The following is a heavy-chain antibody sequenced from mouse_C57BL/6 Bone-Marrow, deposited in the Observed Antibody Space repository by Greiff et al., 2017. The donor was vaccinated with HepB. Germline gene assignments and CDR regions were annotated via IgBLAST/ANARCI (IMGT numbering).Heavy chain of an antibody. CDR2: ISNLAYSI. Sequence: EVQRVESGGGLVQPGGSLKLSCAASGFTFSDYGMTWVRQAPRKGPEWVAFISNLAYSIYYADTVTGRFTISRENAKNTLYLEMSSLRSEDTAMYYCARHRGGYYGAMDYWGQGTSVTVSS. CDR3: ARHRGGYYGAMDY. V-gene: IGHV5-15*01. J-gene: IGHJ4*01. CDR1: GFTFSDYG. D-gene: IGHD1-1*01.